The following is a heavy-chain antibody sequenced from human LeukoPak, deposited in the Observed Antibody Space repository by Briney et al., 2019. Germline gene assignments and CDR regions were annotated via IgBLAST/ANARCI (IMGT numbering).Heavy chain of an antibody. D-gene: IGHD2-2*02. Sequence: SETLSLTCIVSGGSISNYYWTWIRQPPGKGLEWIGYIYDSGSTKYNPSLNSRVTISLDTSKNQFSLMLRSLTAADTAVYYCARRYTASPGERFDYWGQGTLVTVSS. CDR2: IYDSGST. V-gene: IGHV4-59*08. J-gene: IGHJ4*02. CDR1: GGSISNYY. CDR3: ARRYTASPGERFDY.